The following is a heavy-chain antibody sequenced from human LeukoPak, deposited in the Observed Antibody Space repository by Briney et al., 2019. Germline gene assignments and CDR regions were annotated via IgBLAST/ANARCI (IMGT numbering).Heavy chain of an antibody. J-gene: IGHJ5*02. CDR3: ARDYSYDTVNRGGFDP. Sequence: SVKVSCKASGATFSSLAINWVRQAPGQGLEWVGGTIPIFNTANYAQKFEGRVTITTDESTKTAYMELSSLRSEDTAVYYCARDYSYDTVNRGGFDPWGQGTLVSVSA. CDR2: TIPIFNTA. D-gene: IGHD3-22*01. CDR1: GATFSSLA. V-gene: IGHV1-69*05.